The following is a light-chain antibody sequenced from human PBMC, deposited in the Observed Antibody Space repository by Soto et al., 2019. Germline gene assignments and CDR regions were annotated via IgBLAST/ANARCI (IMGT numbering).Light chain of an antibody. CDR3: QQHNNWPSWT. V-gene: IGKV3-15*01. CDR2: GAY. J-gene: IGKJ1*01. CDR1: QSVSSN. Sequence: EIVMTQSPATLSVSPGERATLSCRASQSVSSNLAWYQQKPGQAPRLLIYGAYTRATGIPARCSGSGSGTDYTLTISSLQSEDFAVYYCQQHNNWPSWTFGQGTKVEIK.